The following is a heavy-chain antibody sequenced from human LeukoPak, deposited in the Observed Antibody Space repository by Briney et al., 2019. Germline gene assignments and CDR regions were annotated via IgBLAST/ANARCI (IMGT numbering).Heavy chain of an antibody. CDR3: AKDSSLYYFDY. J-gene: IGHJ4*02. CDR1: GFTFSSYG. Sequence: GRSLRLSCAASGFTFSSYGMHWVRQAPGKGLEWVAVISYDGSNKYYADSVKGRFTISRDNSKNTLYLQMNSLRAEGTAVYYCAKDSSLYYFDYWGQGTLVTVSS. V-gene: IGHV3-30*18. CDR2: ISYDGSNK.